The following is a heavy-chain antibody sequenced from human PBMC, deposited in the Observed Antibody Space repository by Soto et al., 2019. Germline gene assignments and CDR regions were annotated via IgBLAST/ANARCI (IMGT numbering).Heavy chain of an antibody. CDR2: IIPIFNTT. CDR3: AREGRGKKAGYNGLVSLGY. Sequence: QVQLVQSGAEVKTPGSSLKVSCTVSGSRFSNYVISWVRQAPGHGLEWLGRIIPIFNTTQYPQKFQGRVPITADKSTNTASLELSSLRSDDTAVYYCAREGRGKKAGYNGLVSLGYWGQGTPVTVSS. D-gene: IGHD2-2*02. V-gene: IGHV1-69*06. CDR1: GSRFSNYV. J-gene: IGHJ4*02.